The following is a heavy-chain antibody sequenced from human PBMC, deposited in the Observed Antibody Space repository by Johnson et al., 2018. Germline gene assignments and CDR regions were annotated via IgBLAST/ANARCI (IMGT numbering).Heavy chain of an antibody. J-gene: IGHJ3*01. CDR3: AKGASFDF. V-gene: IGHV3-23*04. CDR2: ISGSSGRT. Sequence: VQLVESGGGLVQPGESLRLSCAASGFTFSTFDMSWGRQVPGKGLEWVSDISGSSGRTYYADSVKGRFTISKDNSKNTLYLQMDSLRADDTAVYYCAKGASFDFWGQGTMVTVSS. CDR1: GFTFSTFD.